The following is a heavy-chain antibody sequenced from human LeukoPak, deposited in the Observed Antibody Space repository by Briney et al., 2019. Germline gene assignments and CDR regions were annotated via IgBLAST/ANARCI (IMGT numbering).Heavy chain of an antibody. Sequence: GGSLRLSCVASGLTVSTNYMSWVRQAPGKGLEWVSVTYSGGTTYYADSVKGRFTISTDNSQNTLYLQMNSLRPEDTAVYYCARDQNYWGQGTLVTVSS. CDR2: TYSGGTT. J-gene: IGHJ4*02. CDR3: ARDQNY. V-gene: IGHV3-66*02. CDR1: GLTVSTNY.